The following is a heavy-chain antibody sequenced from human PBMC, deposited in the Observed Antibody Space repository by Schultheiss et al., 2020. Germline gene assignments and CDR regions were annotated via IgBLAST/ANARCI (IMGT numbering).Heavy chain of an antibody. D-gene: IGHD5-12*01. Sequence: SGPTLVKPTQTLTLTCTFSGFSLSNARMGVSWIRQPPGKALEWLALIDWDDDKYYSTSLKSRLTISKDTSKNQVVLTMTNMDPVDTATYYCAHRRRHSGYNYWGQGTLVTVSS. CDR1: GFSLSNARMG. CDR3: AHRRRHSGYNY. CDR2: IDWDDDK. V-gene: IGHV2-70*12. J-gene: IGHJ4*02.